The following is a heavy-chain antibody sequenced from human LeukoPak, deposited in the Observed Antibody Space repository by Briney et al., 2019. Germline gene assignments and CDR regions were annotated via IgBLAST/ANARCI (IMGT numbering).Heavy chain of an antibody. D-gene: IGHD6-13*01. Sequence: GGSLRLSCAASGFTFSDYSMNWVRQAPGKGLEWVSSISSSSSYIFYADSVRGRFSISRDNAKNSLYLQMNSLRAEDTALYYCAKGDSSSWYPRGYFQHWGQGTLVTVSS. CDR2: ISSSSSYI. V-gene: IGHV3-21*04. CDR3: AKGDSSSWYPRGYFQH. J-gene: IGHJ1*01. CDR1: GFTFSDYS.